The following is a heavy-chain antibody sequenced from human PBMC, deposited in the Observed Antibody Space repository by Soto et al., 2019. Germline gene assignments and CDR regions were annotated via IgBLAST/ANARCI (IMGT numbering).Heavy chain of an antibody. Sequence: SETLSLTCIVSGGSIRGYYWSWIRQPPGKGLEWIGNVFYSGSTNYNPSLNSRVTISVDTSKNQFSLKLTSVTAADTAVYYCASHLRPTNWGGGYFDYWGQGPLVTVSS. CDR1: GGSIRGYY. J-gene: IGHJ4*02. CDR3: ASHLRPTNWGGGYFDY. V-gene: IGHV4-59*08. CDR2: VFYSGST. D-gene: IGHD7-27*01.